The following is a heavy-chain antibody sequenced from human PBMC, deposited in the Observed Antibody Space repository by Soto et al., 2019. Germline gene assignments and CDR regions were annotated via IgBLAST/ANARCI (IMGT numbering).Heavy chain of an antibody. CDR1: GFTFSSYS. Sequence: EVQLVESGGGLVQPGGSLRLSCAASGFTFSSYSMNWVRQPPGKGREWVSYISSSSSTIYKADSVKGRFTISRDNAKNSLYLQMNSLRDEDTAVYYCARGDTKHQLPPQYWGQGTLVTVSS. D-gene: IGHD2-2*01. CDR2: ISSSSSTI. V-gene: IGHV3-48*02. J-gene: IGHJ4*02. CDR3: ARGDTKHQLPPQY.